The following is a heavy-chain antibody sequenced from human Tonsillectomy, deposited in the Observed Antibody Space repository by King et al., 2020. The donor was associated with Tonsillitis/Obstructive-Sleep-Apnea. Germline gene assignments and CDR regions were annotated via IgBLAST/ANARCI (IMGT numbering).Heavy chain of an antibody. V-gene: IGHV3-23*04. CDR1: GFTFSSYA. D-gene: IGHD2-2*01. CDR2: ISGSGGST. Sequence: VQLVESGGGLVQPGGSLRLSCSASGFTFSSYAMSWVRQAPGKGLEWVSAISGSGGSTYYADSVKGRFTISRDNSKNTLYLQMNSLRAEDTAIYYCAKPLGFCSGTNCYDGAFDIWGQGTMVTVSS. CDR3: AKPLGFCSGTNCYDGAFDI. J-gene: IGHJ3*02.